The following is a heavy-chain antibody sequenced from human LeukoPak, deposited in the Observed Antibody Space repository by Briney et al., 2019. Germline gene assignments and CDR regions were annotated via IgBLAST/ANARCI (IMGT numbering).Heavy chain of an antibody. V-gene: IGHV3-73*01. CDR2: IRSKANSYAT. Sequence: GGSLRLSCAASGFTFSGSAMHWVRQASGKGLEWVGRIRSKANSYATAYAASVKGRFTISRDDSKNTAYLQMNSLKTEDTAVYYCTAEVYSSSSAQFDPWGQGTLVTVFS. CDR3: TAEVYSSSSAQFDP. CDR1: GFTFSGSA. J-gene: IGHJ5*02. D-gene: IGHD6-6*01.